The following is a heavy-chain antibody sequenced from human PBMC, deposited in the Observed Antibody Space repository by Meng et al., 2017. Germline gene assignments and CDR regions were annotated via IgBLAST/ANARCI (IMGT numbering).Heavy chain of an antibody. Sequence: GESLKISCAASGFTFSSYSMNWVRQAPGKGLEWVSSISSSSSYIYYADSVKGRFTISRDNSKNTLYLQMNSLRAEDTAVYYCARDRVTGTTGYRWFDPWGQGTLVTVSS. J-gene: IGHJ5*02. CDR1: GFTFSSYS. CDR2: ISSSSSYI. V-gene: IGHV3-21*01. D-gene: IGHD1-7*01. CDR3: ARDRVTGTTGYRWFDP.